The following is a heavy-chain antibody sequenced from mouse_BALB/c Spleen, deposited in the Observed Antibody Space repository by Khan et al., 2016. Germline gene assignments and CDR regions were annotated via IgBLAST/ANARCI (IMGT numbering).Heavy chain of an antibody. J-gene: IGHJ4*01. CDR2: ISSSGST. CDR1: GYSITSDYA. CDR3: ARDGSRYNYAMDY. D-gene: IGHD2-3*01. V-gene: IGHV3-2*02. Sequence: EVELVESGPGLVKPSQSLSLTCTVTGYSITSDYAWNWIRQFPGNKLEWMGYISSSGSTNYNPALKSRISITRDTSKNQFFLQLNSVTTEETATYYCARDGSRYNYAMDYWGQGTSVTVSS.